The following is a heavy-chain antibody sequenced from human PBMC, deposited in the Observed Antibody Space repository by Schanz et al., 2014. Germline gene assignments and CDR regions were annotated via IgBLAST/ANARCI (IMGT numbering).Heavy chain of an antibody. CDR2: ISPNSGDT. CDR3: AREGTVIRGLSGWFDP. V-gene: IGHV1-2*06. J-gene: IGHJ5*02. Sequence: QVQLVESGSELKKPGASVKVSCKASGYTLTHYAMNWVRQAPGQGLEWMGRISPNSGDTHSAQKFQGRVTMTWDRSISTANMELSRLRSDDTAVYYCAREGTVIRGLSGWFDPWGQGTLVTVSS. D-gene: IGHD3-10*01. CDR1: GYTLTHYA.